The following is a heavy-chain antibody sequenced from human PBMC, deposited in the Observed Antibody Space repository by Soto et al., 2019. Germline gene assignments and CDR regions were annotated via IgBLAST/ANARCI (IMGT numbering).Heavy chain of an antibody. V-gene: IGHV3-74*01. CDR2: LDNDGANT. Sequence: GGSLRLSCAASGFTFSTYWMHWVRQAPGEGLVWVSRLDNDGANTRYADSVKGRFTVSRDNGKNTVYLQMDSLRAEDTAVYYCARDGGTYFDYWGQGTLVNVSS. CDR1: GFTFSTYW. J-gene: IGHJ4*02. D-gene: IGHD3-16*01. CDR3: ARDGGTYFDY.